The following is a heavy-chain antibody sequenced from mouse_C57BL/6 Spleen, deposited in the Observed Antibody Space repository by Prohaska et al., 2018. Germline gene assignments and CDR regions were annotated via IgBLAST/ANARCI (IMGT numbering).Heavy chain of an antibody. D-gene: IGHD1-1*01. CDR1: GYTFTDYE. V-gene: IGHV1-15*01. CDR3: TRSNYYGRSPSYFDV. Sequence: QVQLQQSGAELVRPGASVTLSCKASGYTFTDYEMHWVKKKPVHGLEWIGAIDPENGGTAYNQKFKGKAILTADKSSSTAYMELRSLTSEDSAVYYCTRSNYYGRSPSYFDVWGTGTTVTVSS. J-gene: IGHJ1*03. CDR2: IDPENGGT.